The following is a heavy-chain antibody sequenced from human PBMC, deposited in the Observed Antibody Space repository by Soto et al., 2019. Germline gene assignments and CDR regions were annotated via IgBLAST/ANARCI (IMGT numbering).Heavy chain of an antibody. Sequence: QVQLQESGPGLVKPSQTLSLTCTVSGGSISSGGYYWSWIRKHPGKGLEWIGYIYYSGSTYYNPSLTSRVTIAGDTSKSHFSLKLSSVPAADTAVYYCARAPRVLRGQFDYWGQGTLVTVSS. CDR2: IYYSGST. J-gene: IGHJ4*02. D-gene: IGHD2-15*01. CDR3: ARAPRVLRGQFDY. V-gene: IGHV4-31*03. CDR1: GGSISSGGYY.